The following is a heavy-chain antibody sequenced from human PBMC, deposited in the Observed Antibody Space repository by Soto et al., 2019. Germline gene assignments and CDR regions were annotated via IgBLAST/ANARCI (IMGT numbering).Heavy chain of an antibody. CDR1: GYTFTSYG. D-gene: IGHD3-3*01. J-gene: IGHJ6*02. CDR3: ARDRFEFDLGGPVLRFLEWSRLPNGMDV. Sequence: ASVKVSCKASGYTFTSYGISWVRQAPGQGLEWMGWISAYNGNTNYAQKLQGRVTMTTDTSTSTAYMELRSRRSDDTAVYYCARDRFEFDLGGPVLRFLEWSRLPNGMDVWGQGTTVTVSS. CDR2: ISAYNGNT. V-gene: IGHV1-18*01.